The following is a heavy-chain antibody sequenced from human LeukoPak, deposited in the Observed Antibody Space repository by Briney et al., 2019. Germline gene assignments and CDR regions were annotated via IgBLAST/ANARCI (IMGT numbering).Heavy chain of an antibody. CDR2: IYYSGST. Sequence: SETLSLTCTVSGGSFSSYYWSWIRQPPGKGLEWIGYIYYSGSTNYNPSLKSRVTISVDTSKNQFSLKLSSVTAADTAVYYCARGSSWYVASWFDPWGQGTLVTVSS. J-gene: IGHJ5*02. CDR3: ARGSSWYVASWFDP. V-gene: IGHV4-59*01. CDR1: GGSFSSYY. D-gene: IGHD6-13*01.